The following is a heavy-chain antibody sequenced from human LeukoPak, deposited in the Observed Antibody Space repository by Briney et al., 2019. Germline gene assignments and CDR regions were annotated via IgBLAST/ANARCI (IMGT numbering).Heavy chain of an antibody. CDR2: ISGSGGST. J-gene: IGHJ4*02. CDR3: EVVVVAAKGNY. V-gene: IGHV3-23*01. D-gene: IGHD2-15*01. CDR1: GFTFCSYA. Sequence: GGSPRLSCAASGFTFCSYAMSWVRQAPGKGMERVSAISGSGGSTYYADSVKGRSTMSRDNSKNTLYLQMNSLRAEDTAVYYCEVVVVAAKGNYWGQGTLVTVS.